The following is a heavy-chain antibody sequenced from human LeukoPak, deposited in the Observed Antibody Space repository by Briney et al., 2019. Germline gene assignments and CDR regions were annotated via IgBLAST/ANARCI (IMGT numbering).Heavy chain of an antibody. CDR3: ARVLSSSGWYGNYFDY. Sequence: SETLSLTCTVSGGSISSSPYYWGWIRQPPGKGLEWIGNIYYSGSTYYNPSLKRRVTIPVDTSKNQFSLKLSSVTAADTALYYCARVLSSSGWYGNYFDYWGQGTLVTVSS. D-gene: IGHD6-19*01. V-gene: IGHV4-39*07. CDR2: IYYSGST. J-gene: IGHJ4*02. CDR1: GGSISSSPYY.